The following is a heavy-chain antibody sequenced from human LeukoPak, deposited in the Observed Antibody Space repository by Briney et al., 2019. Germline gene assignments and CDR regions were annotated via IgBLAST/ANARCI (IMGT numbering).Heavy chain of an antibody. V-gene: IGHV5-51*01. D-gene: IGHD5-18*01. CDR2: IYPGDSDT. J-gene: IGHJ4*02. Sequence: GESLKISCQGSGYSFTSYWIGWVRQMPGKGLEWIGVIYPGDSDTRYSPSFQGQVTIPADKSISTAYLQWSSLKASDTAMYYCARGGKRERIQPYFDYWGQGTLVTVSS. CDR3: ARGGKRERIQPYFDY. CDR1: GYSFTSYW.